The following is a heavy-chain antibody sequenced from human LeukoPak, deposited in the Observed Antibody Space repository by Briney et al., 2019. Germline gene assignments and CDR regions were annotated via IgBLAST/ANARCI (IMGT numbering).Heavy chain of an antibody. CDR2: ISGDGGST. J-gene: IGHJ4*02. D-gene: IGHD6-13*01. Sequence: GRSLRLSCAASGFTFSSYGMHWVRQAPGKGLEWVSLISGDGGSTYYADSVKGRFTISRDNSKNSLYLQMNSLRTEDTALYYCAKVPVGSSWYYFDYWGQGTLVTVSS. CDR3: AKVPVGSSWYYFDY. V-gene: IGHV3-43*02. CDR1: GFTFSSYG.